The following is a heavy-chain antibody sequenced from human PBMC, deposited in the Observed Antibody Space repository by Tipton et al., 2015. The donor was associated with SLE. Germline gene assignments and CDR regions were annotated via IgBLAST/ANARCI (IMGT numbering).Heavy chain of an antibody. J-gene: IGHJ4*02. D-gene: IGHD3-10*01. CDR3: AGTPWLVRFEY. V-gene: IGHV4-39*01. Sequence: TLSLTCSVSGGSISGTSHYWGWIRQSPGKGLEWLGSINFSGTSYYNPSLKRRVTISVDTSKNQISLKLRSVTAADTAVYYCAGTPWLVRFEYWGQGTLVNVSP. CDR2: INFSGTS. CDR1: GGSISGTSHY.